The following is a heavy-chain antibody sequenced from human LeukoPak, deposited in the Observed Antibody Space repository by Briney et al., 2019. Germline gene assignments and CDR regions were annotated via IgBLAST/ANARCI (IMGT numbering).Heavy chain of an antibody. J-gene: IGHJ6*02. CDR2: TYYRSKWYT. CDR3: ARGSPHYYGMDV. Sequence: SQTLSLTCALSGDSVSSNSDAWNWIRQSPSRGLEWLGRTYYRSKWYTDYAVSVNSRRTFNPDTSNNHFSLQLNSVTPEDTAVYYCARGSPHYYGMDVWGQGTTVTVSS. CDR1: GDSVSSNSDA. V-gene: IGHV6-1*01.